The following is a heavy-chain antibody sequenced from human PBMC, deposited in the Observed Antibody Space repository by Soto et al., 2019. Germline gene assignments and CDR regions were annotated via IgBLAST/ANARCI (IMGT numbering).Heavy chain of an antibody. V-gene: IGHV4-59*01. D-gene: IGHD3-10*01. CDR3: ARGSNHGVYFDY. J-gene: IGHJ4*02. CDR1: GGSISSYY. Sequence: WETLSLTCTVSGGSISSYYWSWIRQPPGKGLEWIGYIYYSGSTNYNPSLKSRVTISVDTSKNQFSLKVTSVTAADTAVFYCARGSNHGVYFDYWGQGALVTVSS. CDR2: IYYSGST.